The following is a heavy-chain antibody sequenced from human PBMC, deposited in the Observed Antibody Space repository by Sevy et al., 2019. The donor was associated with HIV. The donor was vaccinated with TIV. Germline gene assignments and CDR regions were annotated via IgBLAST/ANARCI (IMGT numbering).Heavy chain of an antibody. V-gene: IGHV4-39*01. CDR1: GGSISSSSYY. CDR3: ARDFGVRKGGGSAFDI. D-gene: IGHD3-3*01. Sequence: SETLSLTCTVSGGSISSSSYYWGWLRQPPGKGLEGIGSIYYSGSTYYNPSLKSRVTISVDTSKTQVSLKLSSVTAADTAVYYCARDFGVRKGGGSAFDIWGQGTMVTVSS. J-gene: IGHJ3*02. CDR2: IYYSGST.